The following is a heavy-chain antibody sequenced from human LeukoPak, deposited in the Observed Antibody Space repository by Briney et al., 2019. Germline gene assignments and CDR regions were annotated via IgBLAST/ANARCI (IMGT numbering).Heavy chain of an antibody. CDR3: ALTGSGQFDY. D-gene: IGHD3-3*01. Sequence: SETLSLTCTVSGYSISSSSYYWGWIRQPPGKGLEWIGSIYYSGSTYYNPSLKSRVTISVDTSKNQFSLKLSSVTAADTAVYYGALTGSGQFDYWGQGTLVTVSS. CDR2: IYYSGST. J-gene: IGHJ4*02. V-gene: IGHV4-39*01. CDR1: GYSISSSSYY.